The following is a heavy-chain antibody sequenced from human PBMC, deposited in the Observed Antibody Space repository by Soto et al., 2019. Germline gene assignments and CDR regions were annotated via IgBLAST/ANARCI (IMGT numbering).Heavy chain of an antibody. D-gene: IGHD3-22*01. Sequence: EVQLLESGGGLVQPGGSLRLSCAASGFTFSNYAMNWARQAPGKGLEWVSAISGSGGSTYYADSVKGRFTISRDNSKNTLYLQMNSLSAEDTAVYFCAKAIDRGYYYYGMDVWGQGTTVTVSS. J-gene: IGHJ6*02. V-gene: IGHV3-23*01. CDR1: GFTFSNYA. CDR3: AKAIDRGYYYYGMDV. CDR2: ISGSGGST.